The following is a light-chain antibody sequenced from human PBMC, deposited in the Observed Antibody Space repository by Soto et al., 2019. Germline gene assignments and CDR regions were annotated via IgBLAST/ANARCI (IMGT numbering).Light chain of an antibody. J-gene: IGLJ1*01. CDR1: SSDVGGYNY. CDR3: SSYTSSSILGFYV. V-gene: IGLV2-14*01. Sequence: QSALTQPASVSGSPGQSITISCTGTSSDVGGYNYVSWYQQHPGKAPKLMIYDVSNRPSGVSNRFSGSKSGNTASLTISGIQAEDEADYYCSSYTSSSILGFYVFGTGTKLTVL. CDR2: DVS.